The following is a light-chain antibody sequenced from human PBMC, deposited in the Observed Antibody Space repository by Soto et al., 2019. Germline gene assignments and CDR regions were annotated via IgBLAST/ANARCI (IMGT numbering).Light chain of an antibody. CDR2: GAS. CDR3: QQYNNWPQT. Sequence: EIVMTQSPATLSVSPGERATLSCRASQSVRSSIAWYQHKPGQAPRLLIYGASTRATGIPARISGSGSGTEFTLTISSLQSEDFAVYHCQQYNNWPQTFGQGTKVDIK. J-gene: IGKJ1*01. V-gene: IGKV3-15*01. CDR1: QSVRSS.